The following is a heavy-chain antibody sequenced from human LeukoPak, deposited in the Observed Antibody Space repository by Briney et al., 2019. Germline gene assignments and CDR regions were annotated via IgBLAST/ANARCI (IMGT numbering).Heavy chain of an antibody. CDR2: FSGSGGST. V-gene: IGHV3-23*01. Sequence: GGSLRLSCAASGFTFSSYAMSWVRQAPGKGLECISGFSGSGGSTYYADSVKSRFTISRDNSKNTLYLQMNSLRAEDTAVYYCAKSGYNRFDYWGQGTLVTVSS. CDR1: GFTFSSYA. CDR3: AKSGYNRFDY. J-gene: IGHJ4*02. D-gene: IGHD5-24*01.